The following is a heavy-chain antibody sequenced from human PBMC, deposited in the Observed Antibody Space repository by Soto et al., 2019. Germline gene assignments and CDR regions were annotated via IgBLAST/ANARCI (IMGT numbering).Heavy chain of an antibody. CDR2: NYWDDDK. D-gene: IGHD4-4*01. CDR3: AQTSTVTTAHDI. J-gene: IGHJ3*02. CDR1: GFSLSRGVG. Sequence: QITFKESGPTPVKPTQTLTLTCTFSGFSLSRGVGVGWIRQPPGKALEWLALNYWDDDKRYSPSLKNRLTITKDTSKYQVVLTMTSMDPVDTATYYCAQTSTVTTAHDIWGQGTMVPVSS. V-gene: IGHV2-5*02.